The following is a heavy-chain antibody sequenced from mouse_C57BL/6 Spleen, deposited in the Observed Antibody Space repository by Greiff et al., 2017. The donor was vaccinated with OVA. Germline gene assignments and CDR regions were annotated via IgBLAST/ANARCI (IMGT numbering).Heavy chain of an antibody. CDR1: GYSITSGYY. V-gene: IGHV3-6*01. Sequence: EVKLQESGPGLVKPSQSLSLTCSVTGYSITSGYYWNWIRQFPGNKLEWMGYISYDGSNNYNPSLKNRISITRDTSKNQCFLKLNSVTTEDTATYYCARDHYYDYDGSFDYWGQGTTLTVSS. CDR3: ARDHYYDYDGSFDY. J-gene: IGHJ2*01. CDR2: ISYDGSN. D-gene: IGHD2-4*01.